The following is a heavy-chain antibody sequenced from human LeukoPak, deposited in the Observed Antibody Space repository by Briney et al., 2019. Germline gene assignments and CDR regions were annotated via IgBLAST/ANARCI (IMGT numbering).Heavy chain of an antibody. V-gene: IGHV1-8*01. CDR3: ARGDEGLRDYSYYYYMDV. D-gene: IGHD4/OR15-4a*01. CDR2: MNPKSCNT. CDR1: GYTFTSYD. Sequence: GASVKVSCKTSGYTFTSYDINWVRQATGQGLEWRVWMNPKSCNTVYAENFQGGVTMTRNPYISTAYMELSSLRSEDTAVYYCARGDEGLRDYSYYYYMDVWGKGTTVTVSS. J-gene: IGHJ6*03.